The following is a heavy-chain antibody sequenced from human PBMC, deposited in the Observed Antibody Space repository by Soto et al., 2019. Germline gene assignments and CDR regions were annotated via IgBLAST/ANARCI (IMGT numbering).Heavy chain of an antibody. CDR2: ISASTRNT. V-gene: IGHV1-18*01. CDR3: ARCYCSVGSCYACWHFDL. CDR1: GYTFTNYA. D-gene: IGHD2-15*01. J-gene: IGHJ2*01. Sequence: QVQLVQSGAEVKKPGASVKVSCQASGYTFTNYAISWVRQAPEQGLEWMGCISASTRNTDQAQNLRGKVTMTIDTPTNTGNMGLRSLGPNDTAVYYCARCYCSVGSCYACWHFDLWGRGTLVTVSS.